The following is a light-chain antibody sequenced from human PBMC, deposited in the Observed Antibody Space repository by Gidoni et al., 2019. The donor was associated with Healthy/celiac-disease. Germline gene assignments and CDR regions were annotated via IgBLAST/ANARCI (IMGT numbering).Light chain of an antibody. J-gene: IGLJ2*01. CDR3: YSRDSSGKHLV. CDR1: SLLSFY. V-gene: IGLV3-19*01. Sequence: SSELTQDPAVSVALGQTVRITCQRDSLLSFYAGWYQQKAGQAPVLIIYIKNNRPSGVPDRFSGSTSGNTASLTITGTQAEDEADYFCYSRDSSGKHLVFGGGTKLTVL. CDR2: IKN.